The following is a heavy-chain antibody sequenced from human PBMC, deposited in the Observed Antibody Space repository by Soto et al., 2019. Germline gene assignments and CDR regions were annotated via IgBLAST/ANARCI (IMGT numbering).Heavy chain of an antibody. CDR2: ISSTNNYI. V-gene: IGHV3-21*06. D-gene: IGHD3-3*01. J-gene: IGHJ4*02. CDR3: AREYEDLTSNFDY. Sequence: PGGSLRLACAPAGFTFTRDSMNWVRQAPGGGLGWVASISSTNNYIYYGHSMEGRFTISKDNAKNSLYLEMNSLRAEDTAVYYCAREYEDLTSNFDYWGQGTLVTVSS. CDR1: GFTFTRDS.